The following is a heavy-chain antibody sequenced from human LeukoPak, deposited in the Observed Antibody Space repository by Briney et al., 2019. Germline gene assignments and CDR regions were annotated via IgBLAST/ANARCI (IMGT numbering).Heavy chain of an antibody. J-gene: IGHJ3*02. CDR1: GGTFSSYA. CDR3: ARDRDYYDSSGYYLGAFDI. D-gene: IGHD3-22*01. Sequence: SVKVSCKASGGTFSSYAISWVRQAPGQGLEWMGGIIPIFGTANYAQKFQGRVTITADESTSTAYMELSSLRSEDTAVYYCARDRDYYDSSGYYLGAFDIWGQGTMVTVSS. CDR2: IIPIFGTA. V-gene: IGHV1-69*13.